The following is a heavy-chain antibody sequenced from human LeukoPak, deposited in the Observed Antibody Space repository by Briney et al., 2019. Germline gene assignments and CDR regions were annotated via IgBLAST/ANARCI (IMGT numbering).Heavy chain of an antibody. CDR2: IYREDGKK. CDR1: GYTFTVHS. J-gene: IGHJ4*02. Sequence: VNLSCKVSGYTFTVHSINWEQHAPGKGLEWMGLIYREDGKKKYGEKSQHRDTIRADRSTGTAYMELSSLRSDDTAVYYCATDLGLDPAFVHVYWGQGTLVTVSS. CDR3: ATDLGLDPAFVHVY. V-gene: IGHV1-69-2*01. D-gene: IGHD5-18*01.